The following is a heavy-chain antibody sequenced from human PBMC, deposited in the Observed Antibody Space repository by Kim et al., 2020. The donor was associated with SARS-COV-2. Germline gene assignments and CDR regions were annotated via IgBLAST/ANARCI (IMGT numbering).Heavy chain of an antibody. D-gene: IGHD3-16*01. Sequence: SVKVSCKVSGGTFSSHPINWVRQAPGQGLEWMGGIMPLFGTTDYAQKLQGRVTITADESTSTVYMKLSSLRSEDTAVYYCARGAWARPYDYWGQGTLVTVSS. CDR2: IMPLFGTT. CDR3: ARGAWARPYDY. J-gene: IGHJ4*02. V-gene: IGHV1-69*13. CDR1: GGTFSSHP.